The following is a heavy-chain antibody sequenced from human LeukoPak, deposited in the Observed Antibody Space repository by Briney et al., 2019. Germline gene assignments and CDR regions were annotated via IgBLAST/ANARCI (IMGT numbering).Heavy chain of an antibody. CDR3: AKDTLIAAAGLN. CDR2: IRYDGSNK. Sequence: PGGSLRLSCVASGFTFSTYSMHWVRQAPGKGLEWVAFIRYDGSNKYYADSVKGRFTISRDNSKNTLYLQMNSLRAEDTAVYYCAKDTLIAAAGLNWGQGTLVTVSS. CDR1: GFTFSTYS. J-gene: IGHJ4*02. D-gene: IGHD6-13*01. V-gene: IGHV3-30*02.